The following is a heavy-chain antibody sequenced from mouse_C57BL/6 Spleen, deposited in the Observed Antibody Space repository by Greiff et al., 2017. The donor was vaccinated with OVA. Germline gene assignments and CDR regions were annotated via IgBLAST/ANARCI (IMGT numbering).Heavy chain of an antibody. J-gene: IGHJ4*01. V-gene: IGHV1-82*01. CDR3: AREDYSNYRAMDY. D-gene: IGHD2-5*01. Sequence: VQLQQSGPELVKPGASVKISCKASGYAFSSSWMNWVKQRPGKGLEWIGRIYPGDGDTNYNGKFKGKATLTADKSSSTAYMQLSSLTSEDSAVYFCAREDYSNYRAMDYWGQGTSVTVSS. CDR2: IYPGDGDT. CDR1: GYAFSSSW.